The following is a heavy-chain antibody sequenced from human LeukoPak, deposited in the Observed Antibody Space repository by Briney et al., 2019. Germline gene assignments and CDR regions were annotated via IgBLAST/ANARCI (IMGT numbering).Heavy chain of an antibody. CDR2: IWYDGSKE. V-gene: IGHV3-33*01. CDR1: GFTLSSYG. J-gene: IGHJ4*02. Sequence: DRSLRLSCAASGFTLSSYGMHWVRQAPGKGLEWVTLIWYDGSKEYYADSVKGRFTVSRDNSKNTLYLQMNSLRAEDTAVYYCARHDGSGYYYPLDQWGQGTLVTVSS. D-gene: IGHD3-10*01. CDR3: ARHDGSGYYYPLDQ.